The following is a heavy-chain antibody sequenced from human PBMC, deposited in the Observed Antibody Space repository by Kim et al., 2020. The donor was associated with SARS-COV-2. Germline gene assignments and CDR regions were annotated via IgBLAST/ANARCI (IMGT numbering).Heavy chain of an antibody. D-gene: IGHD6-13*01. V-gene: IGHV1-69*04. J-gene: IGHJ3*02. Sequence: SVKVSCKASGGTFSSYAISWVRQAPGQGLEWMGRIIPILGIANYAQKFQGRVTITADKSTSTAYMELSSLRSEDTAVYYCARFRQQLITHDAFDIWGQGTMVTVSS. CDR3: ARFRQQLITHDAFDI. CDR2: IIPILGIA. CDR1: GGTFSSYA.